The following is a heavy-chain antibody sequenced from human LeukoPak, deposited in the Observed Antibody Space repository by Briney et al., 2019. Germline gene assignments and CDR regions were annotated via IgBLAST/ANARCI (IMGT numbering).Heavy chain of an antibody. CDR2: IIPIFGTA. CDR1: GGTFSSYA. J-gene: IGHJ4*02. CDR3: ARGHYDSSGYFRHFDY. Sequence: SVKVSCKASGGTFSSYAISWVRQAPGQGLEWMGGIIPIFGTANYAQKFQGRVAITADESTSTAYMELSSLRSEDTAVYYCARGHYDSSGYFRHFDYWGQGTLVTVSS. V-gene: IGHV1-69*13. D-gene: IGHD3-22*01.